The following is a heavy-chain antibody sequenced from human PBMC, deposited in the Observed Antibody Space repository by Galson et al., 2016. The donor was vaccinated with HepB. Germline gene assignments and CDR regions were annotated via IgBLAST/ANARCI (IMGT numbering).Heavy chain of an antibody. CDR3: AKATRGIRGVMIYGMDV. CDR1: GFTFSNFG. D-gene: IGHD3-10*01. CDR2: ISGTGDET. V-gene: IGHV3-23*01. Sequence: SLRLSCAASGFTFSNFGMSWVRQAPGKGLEWVSSISGTGDETYHADSVKGRFTISRDPPKNTLYLQMNSLKAADTAVYYCAKATRGIRGVMIYGMDVWGQGTTVTVS. J-gene: IGHJ6*02.